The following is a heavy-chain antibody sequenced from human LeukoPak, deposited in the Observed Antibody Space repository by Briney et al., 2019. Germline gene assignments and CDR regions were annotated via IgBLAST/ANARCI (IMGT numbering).Heavy chain of an antibody. V-gene: IGHV3-23*01. Sequence: GGSLRLSCAASGFTFSSYAMSWVRQAPGKGLEWVSSISGSGGSTYYSDSVKGRFTISRDTSKNTLYLQLNSLRAEDTAVYYCAKDRSSGWYVAFDIWGQGTMVIVSS. CDR3: AKDRSSGWYVAFDI. D-gene: IGHD6-19*01. CDR2: ISGSGGST. CDR1: GFTFSSYA. J-gene: IGHJ3*02.